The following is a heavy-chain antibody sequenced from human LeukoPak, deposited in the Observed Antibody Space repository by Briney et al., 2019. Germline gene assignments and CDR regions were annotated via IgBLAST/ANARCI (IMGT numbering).Heavy chain of an antibody. Sequence: GGSLRLSCAASGFTFSSYGMHWVRQAPGKGLEWVAFIRYDGSNKYYADSVKGRFTISRDNSKNTLYLQMNSLRAEDTAVYYCAKDPKAAAGTGYWGQGTLVTVSS. CDR3: AKDPKAAAGTGY. D-gene: IGHD6-13*01. V-gene: IGHV3-30*02. J-gene: IGHJ4*02. CDR2: IRYDGSNK. CDR1: GFTFSSYG.